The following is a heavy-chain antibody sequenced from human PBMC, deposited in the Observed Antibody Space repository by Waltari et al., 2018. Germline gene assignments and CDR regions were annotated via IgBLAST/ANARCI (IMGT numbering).Heavy chain of an antibody. D-gene: IGHD3-10*01. CDR2: IYPGDSDT. V-gene: IGHV5-51*01. CDR3: ARRESNGGPYAFDM. J-gene: IGHJ3*02. CDR1: GYRFSTYW. Sequence: EVQLVQSGAEVKKPGASLKIPCKGSGYRFSTYWIGWVRQMPGRGLEWMGIIYPGDSDTRYSPSFRGQVTISVDKSITTAYLQWTSLQASDTATYYCARRESNGGPYAFDMWGQGTRVAVSS.